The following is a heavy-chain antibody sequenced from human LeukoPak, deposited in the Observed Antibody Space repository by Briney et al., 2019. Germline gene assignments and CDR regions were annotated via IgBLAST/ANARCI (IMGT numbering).Heavy chain of an antibody. V-gene: IGHV1-2*02. D-gene: IGHD3-10*01. Sequence: ASVKVSCKASGYSFTGYYMHWVRQAPGQGLEWMGWINPNDGGTVFAQEFQGRVTMTRDTSISTVYMELSSLRSDDTAVYYCARVRTAGSGSFYGYWGQGTLVTVSS. CDR3: ARVRTAGSGSFYGY. CDR2: INPNDGGT. J-gene: IGHJ4*02. CDR1: GYSFTGYY.